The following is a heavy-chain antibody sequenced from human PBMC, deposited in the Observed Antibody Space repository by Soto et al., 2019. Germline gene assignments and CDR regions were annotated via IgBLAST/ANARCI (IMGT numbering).Heavy chain of an antibody. D-gene: IGHD3-16*01. CDR3: ARDGDVNTGFGKDY. CDR1: GFTFSSYG. Sequence: GGSLRLSCAASGFTFSSYGMHWVRQAPGKGLEWVAFIWHDGGNKFYAESVKGRFTISRDNSKNTLYLQMTSLSAEDTAMYYCARDGDVNTGFGKDYWGQGTMVTVSS. V-gene: IGHV3-33*01. CDR2: IWHDGGNK. J-gene: IGHJ4*02.